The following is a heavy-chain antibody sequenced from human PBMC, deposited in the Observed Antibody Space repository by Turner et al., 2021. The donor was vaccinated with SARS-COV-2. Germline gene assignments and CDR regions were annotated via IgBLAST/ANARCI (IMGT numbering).Heavy chain of an antibody. CDR2: TYYRYKWYN. Sequence: QVQLQQSGPGLVKHSQTLSLTCALSGVRVASNTAAWNWIRQSPSNGLEWLGRTYYRYKWYNDYAVSVKSRITINADTSQNQFSLQLNSVTPEDTAVDYCAREHWVDVWGSYRSTAYFDQWGQGTLVTVSS. J-gene: IGHJ4*02. D-gene: IGHD3-16*02. CDR1: GVRVASNTAA. CDR3: AREHWVDVWGSYRSTAYFDQ. V-gene: IGHV6-1*01.